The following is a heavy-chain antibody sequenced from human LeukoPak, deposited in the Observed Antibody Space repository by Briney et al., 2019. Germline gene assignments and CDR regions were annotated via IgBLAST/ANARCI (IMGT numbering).Heavy chain of an antibody. CDR1: GFTFSSYG. J-gene: IGHJ4*02. CDR3: AKTHYDFWSGYYY. Sequence: GGSLRLSCAASGFTFSSYGMHWVRQAPGKGLEWVAFIRYDGSNKYYADSVKGRFTISRDNSKNTLYLQMNSLRAEDTAVYYCAKTHYDFWSGYYYWGQGTLVTVSS. D-gene: IGHD3-3*01. CDR2: IRYDGSNK. V-gene: IGHV3-30*02.